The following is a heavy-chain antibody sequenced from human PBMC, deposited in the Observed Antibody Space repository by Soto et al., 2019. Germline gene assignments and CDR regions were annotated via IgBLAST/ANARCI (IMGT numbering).Heavy chain of an antibody. Sequence: GGSLRLSCAASGFTFSDDWMRWVRQSPGKGLDWVGRIKSKSDGGTTEYAAPVRGRFTISRDDSKNTLYLQMNSLKTEDTAVYYCTTDLWRIAVVVGSTGYFNPWGQGTPVTVSS. CDR2: IKSKSDGGTT. CDR3: TTDLWRIAVVVGSTGYFNP. J-gene: IGHJ5*02. D-gene: IGHD2-15*01. CDR1: GFTFSDDW. V-gene: IGHV3-15*01.